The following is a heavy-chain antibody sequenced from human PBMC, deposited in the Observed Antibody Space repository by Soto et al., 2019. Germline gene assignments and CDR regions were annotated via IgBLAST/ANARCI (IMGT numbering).Heavy chain of an antibody. CDR3: ARTDLKLRGLDY. Sequence: QVQLVQSGTEVRKPGASVKVSCKASGYTFTSYGINWVRQAPGQGLEWMGWISSYNGNTDYVQRLKDRVTMTTDTSTRTAYMELRNLRSDDAAVYYCARTDLKLRGLDYWGQGTLVTVSS. V-gene: IGHV1-18*01. CDR1: GYTFTSYG. CDR2: ISSYNGNT. D-gene: IGHD1-7*01. J-gene: IGHJ4*02.